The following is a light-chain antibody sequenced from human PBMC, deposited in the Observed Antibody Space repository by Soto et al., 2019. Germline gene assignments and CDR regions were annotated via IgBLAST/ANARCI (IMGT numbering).Light chain of an antibody. J-gene: IGKJ5*01. CDR3: QQYGSSRT. Sequence: EIVLTQSPGTLSLSPGERATLSCRASQSVSNNYLAWYQQKPGQAPRLLIYGASTRATGIPARFSGSGSGTEFTLTISSLQSEDFAVYYCQQYGSSRTFGQGTRLEIK. V-gene: IGKV3-20*01. CDR2: GAS. CDR1: QSVSNNY.